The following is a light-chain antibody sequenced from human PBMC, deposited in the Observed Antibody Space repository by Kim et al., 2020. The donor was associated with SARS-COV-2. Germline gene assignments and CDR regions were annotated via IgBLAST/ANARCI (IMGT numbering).Light chain of an antibody. CDR3: LQVYTYPRT. V-gene: IGKV1-6*01. Sequence: ASVGDRVTLTCRASQDISNHLAWYRQKPGEAPELLVYATSTLKIGVPSRFSGSGSGTEFTLTISSLQPEDFATYFCLQVYTYPRTFAQGTKVDIK. J-gene: IGKJ1*01. CDR2: ATS. CDR1: QDISNH.